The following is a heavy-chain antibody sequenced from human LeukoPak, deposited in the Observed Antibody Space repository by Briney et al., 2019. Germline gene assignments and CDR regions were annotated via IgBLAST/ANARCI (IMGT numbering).Heavy chain of an antibody. Sequence: SETLSLTCTVSGGFITSYYWSWIRQPAGKGLEWIGRIYTSGSTNYNPSLKSRVTMSVDTSKNQFSLKLSSVTAADTAVYYCARDRVVPAAIPTYYYYYMDVWGKGTTVTVSS. CDR1: GGFITSYY. J-gene: IGHJ6*03. V-gene: IGHV4-4*07. D-gene: IGHD2-2*01. CDR3: ARDRVVPAAIPTYYYYYMDV. CDR2: IYTSGST.